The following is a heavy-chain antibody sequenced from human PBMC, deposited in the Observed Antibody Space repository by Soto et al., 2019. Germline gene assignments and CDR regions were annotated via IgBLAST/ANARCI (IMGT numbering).Heavy chain of an antibody. J-gene: IGHJ4*02. CDR3: AKPYSSGWYPYDY. CDR1: GFTFDDYT. V-gene: IGHV3-43*01. Sequence: GGSLRLSCAASGFTFDDYTMHWVRQAPGKGLEWVSLISWDGGSTYYADSVKGRFTISRDNSKNSLYLQMNSLRTEDTALYYCAKPYSSGWYPYDYWGQGTLVTVSS. D-gene: IGHD6-19*01. CDR2: ISWDGGST.